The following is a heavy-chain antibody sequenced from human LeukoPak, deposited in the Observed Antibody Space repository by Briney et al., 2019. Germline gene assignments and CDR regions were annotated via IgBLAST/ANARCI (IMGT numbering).Heavy chain of an antibody. D-gene: IGHD6-6*01. CDR1: GFTFSSYW. V-gene: IGHV3-7*01. Sequence: GGSLRLSCAASGFTFSSYWMSWVRQAPGKGLEWVANIKQDGSEKYYEDSVKGRFIISRDNAKNSLYLQMNSLRAEDTAVYYCARDSLLPYSSSSLYYYYGMGVWGQGTTVTVSS. CDR2: IKQDGSEK. CDR3: ARDSLLPYSSSSLYYYYGMGV. J-gene: IGHJ6*02.